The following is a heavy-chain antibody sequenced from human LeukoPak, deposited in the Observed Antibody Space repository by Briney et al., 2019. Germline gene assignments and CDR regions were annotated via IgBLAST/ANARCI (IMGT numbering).Heavy chain of an antibody. CDR2: IYYSGST. Sequence: SETLSLTCTVSGGSISSGGYYWSWIRQHPGKGLEWIGYIYYSGSTYYNPSLKSRVTISVDTSKNQFSLKLSSVTAADTAVYCCARSGWELLYDYWGQGTLVTVSS. V-gene: IGHV4-31*03. D-gene: IGHD1-26*01. J-gene: IGHJ4*02. CDR3: ARSGWELLYDY. CDR1: GGSISSGGYY.